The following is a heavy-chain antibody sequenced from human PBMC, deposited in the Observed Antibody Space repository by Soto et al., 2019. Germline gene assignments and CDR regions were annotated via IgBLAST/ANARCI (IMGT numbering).Heavy chain of an antibody. CDR2: IYTIGST. CDR3: ARGWQGGYSYGIYYFDY. D-gene: IGHD5-18*01. V-gene: IGHV4-4*07. CDR1: GGSISSYY. J-gene: IGHJ4*02. Sequence: WATLAITCTVSGGSISSYYWSWIRQPAGKGLEWIGRIYTIGSTNYNPSLKSRVTMSVDTSKNQFSLKLSSVTAADTAVYYCARGWQGGYSYGIYYFDYWGQGTLVTVSS.